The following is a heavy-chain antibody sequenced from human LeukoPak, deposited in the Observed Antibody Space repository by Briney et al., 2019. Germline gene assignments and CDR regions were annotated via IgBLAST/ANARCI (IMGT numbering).Heavy chain of an antibody. D-gene: IGHD1-26*01. J-gene: IGHJ4*02. Sequence: PGGSLRLSCAASGFTFSDHLMDWVRQAPGKGLEWLGRSRNKARSYTTEYAASVKGRFTVSRDESKNSLFLQMNSLKTEDTAVYYCTSGVTGSVPCDFWGQGTLVTVSS. V-gene: IGHV3-72*01. CDR3: TSGVTGSVPCDF. CDR2: SRNKARSYTT. CDR1: GFTFSDHL.